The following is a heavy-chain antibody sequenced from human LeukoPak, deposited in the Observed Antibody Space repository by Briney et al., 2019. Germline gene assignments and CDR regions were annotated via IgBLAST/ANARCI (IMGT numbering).Heavy chain of an antibody. CDR3: AKDYRGLLGYNWFDP. D-gene: IGHD3-16*01. Sequence: GGSLRLSCAASGFTFSSYAMSWVRQAPGKGLEWVSAISGSGGSTYYADSVKGRFAISRDNSKNTLYLQMNSLRAEDTAVYYCAKDYRGLLGYNWFDPWGQGTLVTVSS. CDR2: ISGSGGST. V-gene: IGHV3-23*01. CDR1: GFTFSSYA. J-gene: IGHJ5*02.